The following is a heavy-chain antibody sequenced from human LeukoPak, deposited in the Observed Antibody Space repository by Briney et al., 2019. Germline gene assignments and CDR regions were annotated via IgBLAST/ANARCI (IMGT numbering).Heavy chain of an antibody. D-gene: IGHD2-2*01. V-gene: IGHV3-30*04. CDR3: ARAGCSSTNCQADY. CDR1: GFTFSNYA. CDR2: ISSDGSNK. J-gene: IGHJ4*02. Sequence: GGSLRLSCAASGFTFSNYAMHWVRQGPGKGLEWVTVISSDGSNKYYADSVKGRFTISRDNSKNTLYLQMNSLRVEDTAVYYCARAGCSSTNCQADYWGQGTLVTVSS.